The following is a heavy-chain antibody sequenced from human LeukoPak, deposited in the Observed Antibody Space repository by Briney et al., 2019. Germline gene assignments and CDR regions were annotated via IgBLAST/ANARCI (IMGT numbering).Heavy chain of an antibody. D-gene: IGHD4-11*01. Sequence: RASETLSLTCTVSGGSISSYYWSWIRQPPGKGLEWIGYIYYSGSTNYNPPLKSRVTISVDTSKNQFSLKLSSVTAADTAVYYCARSNYPTDYWGQGTLVTVSS. J-gene: IGHJ4*02. CDR1: GGSISSYY. V-gene: IGHV4-59*01. CDR2: IYYSGST. CDR3: ARSNYPTDY.